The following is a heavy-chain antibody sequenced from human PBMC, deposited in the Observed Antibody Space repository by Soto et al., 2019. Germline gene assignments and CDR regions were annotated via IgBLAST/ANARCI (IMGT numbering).Heavy chain of an antibody. CDR2: MNPNSNYT. D-gene: IGHD6-19*01. J-gene: IGHJ4*02. CDR3: ARKPSRTVTGLLGFQADY. CDR1: GYTFTSYD. Sequence: GASVKVSCKASGYTFTSYDVNWVRQATGQGLEWMGWMNPNSNYTGYAQKLQGRVTMTRNTSISTAYMGLSSLRSEDTAVYYCARKPSRTVTGLLGFQADYWGQGALVPVAS. V-gene: IGHV1-8*01.